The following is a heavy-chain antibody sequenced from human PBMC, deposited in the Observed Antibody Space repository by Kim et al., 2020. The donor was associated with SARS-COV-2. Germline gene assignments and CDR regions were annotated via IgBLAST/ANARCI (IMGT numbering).Heavy chain of an antibody. CDR3: ASRSVAAKAFDI. V-gene: IGHV4-39*02. D-gene: IGHD6-6*01. CDR2: IYHSGST. Sequence: SETLSLTCTASGCSISTNNYYWGWIRQPPGKGLEWIGNIYHSGSTYFSPSLKRRLNISVDTSKNHFSRMLNSVTAADMAVYYCASRSVAAKAFDIWGQGTMVTVSS. J-gene: IGHJ3*02. CDR1: GCSISTNNYY.